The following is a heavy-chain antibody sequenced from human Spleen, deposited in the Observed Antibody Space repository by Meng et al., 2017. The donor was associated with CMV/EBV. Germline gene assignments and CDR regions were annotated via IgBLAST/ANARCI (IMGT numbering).Heavy chain of an antibody. CDR2: INEDGSST. CDR1: AFSFSTYW. J-gene: IGHJ4*02. D-gene: IGHD1-26*01. Sequence: GESLKISCAASAFSFSTYWMHWVRQAPGKGLVGVSRINEDGSSTNYADSVKGRFTISRDNAKNTLYLHMNSLRVEDTAVYYCARDWVIVGATLPDYWGQGALVTVSS. CDR3: ARDWVIVGATLPDY. V-gene: IGHV3-74*01.